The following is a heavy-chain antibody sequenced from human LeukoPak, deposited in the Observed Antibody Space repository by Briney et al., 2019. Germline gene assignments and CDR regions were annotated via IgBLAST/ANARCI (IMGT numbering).Heavy chain of an antibody. J-gene: IGHJ5*01. D-gene: IGHD3-10*01. V-gene: IGHV3-66*01. CDR1: GLTFSGNY. Sequence: GGSLRLSCAASGLTFSGNYMSWVRQAPGKGLEWVSLIYSGGSTYYADSVKGRFTISRDNSKNTLYLQMNSLRAEDTAVYSCARGWFGPDSCGQGTLVTVSS. CDR3: ARGWFGPDS. CDR2: IYSGGST.